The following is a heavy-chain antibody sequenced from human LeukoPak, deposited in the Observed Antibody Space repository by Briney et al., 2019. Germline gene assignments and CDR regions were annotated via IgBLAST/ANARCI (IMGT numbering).Heavy chain of an antibody. V-gene: IGHV4-59*01. J-gene: IGHJ3*02. CDR2: VHYSGSP. CDR1: GGSISSYS. Sequence: SETLSLTCTVSGGSISSYSWSWVRQPPGMGLEWIGYVHYSGSPNYNPSLKSRVTISVDTSKNQFSLKLSSVTAADTAVYYCARVRSKYSFLDAFDIWGQGTMVTVSS. D-gene: IGHD5-18*01. CDR3: ARVRSKYSFLDAFDI.